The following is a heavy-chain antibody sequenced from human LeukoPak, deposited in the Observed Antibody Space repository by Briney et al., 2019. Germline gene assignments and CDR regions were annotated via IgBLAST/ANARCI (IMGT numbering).Heavy chain of an antibody. CDR3: ARAPRRITMIVVVITETYFDY. CDR1: GASISSSSYY. CDR2: IYYSGST. Sequence: PSQTLSLTCTVSGASISSSSYYWGWIRQPPGKGLEWIGSIYYSGSTYYNPSLKSRVTISVDTSKNQFSLKLSSVTAADTAVYYCARAPRRITMIVVVITETYFDYWGQGTLVTVSS. D-gene: IGHD3-22*01. J-gene: IGHJ4*02. V-gene: IGHV4-39*01.